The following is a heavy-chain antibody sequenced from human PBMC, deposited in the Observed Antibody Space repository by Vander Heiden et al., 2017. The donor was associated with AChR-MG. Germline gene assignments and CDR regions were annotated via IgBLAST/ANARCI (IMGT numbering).Heavy chain of an antibody. CDR3: ARRARGYDLGIYFDY. CDR2: IYPGDSDT. D-gene: IGHD5-12*01. V-gene: IGHV5-51*07. CDR1: GYSFTSYW. J-gene: IGHJ4*02. Sequence: EVQLVQSGAEVKKPGESLKISCKGSGYSFTSYWIGWVHQMPGKGLEWMGIIYPGDSDTRYSPSFQGQVTISADKSISTAYLQWSSLKASDTAMYYCARRARGYDLGIYFDYWGQGTLVTVSS.